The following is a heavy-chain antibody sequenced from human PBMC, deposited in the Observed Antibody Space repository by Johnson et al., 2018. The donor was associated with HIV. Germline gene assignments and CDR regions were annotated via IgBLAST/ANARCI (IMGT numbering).Heavy chain of an antibody. V-gene: IGHV3-30*04. Sequence: QMLLVESGGGVVQPGRSLRLSCAASGFTFSSYAMHWVRQAPGKGLEWVAVISYDGSNKYYADSVKGRFTISRDNSKNTLYLQMNSLRAEDTAVYYCARDSDKWELRPDAFDIWGQGTMVTVSS. CDR3: ARDSDKWELRPDAFDI. CDR1: GFTFSSYA. D-gene: IGHD1-26*01. CDR2: ISYDGSNK. J-gene: IGHJ3*02.